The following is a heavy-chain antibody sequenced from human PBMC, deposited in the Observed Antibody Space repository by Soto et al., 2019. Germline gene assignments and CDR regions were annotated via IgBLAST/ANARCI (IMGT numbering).Heavy chain of an antibody. CDR1: GFTFSSYA. CDR3: ARDSAQEWPMEGPFDY. Sequence: GGSLRLSCAASGFTFSSYAMHWVRQAPGKGLEYVSAISSNGGSTYYANSVKGRFTISRDNSKNTLYLQMGSLRAEDMAVYYCARDSAQEWPMEGPFDYWGQGTLVTVSS. D-gene: IGHD3-3*01. J-gene: IGHJ4*02. V-gene: IGHV3-64*01. CDR2: ISSNGGST.